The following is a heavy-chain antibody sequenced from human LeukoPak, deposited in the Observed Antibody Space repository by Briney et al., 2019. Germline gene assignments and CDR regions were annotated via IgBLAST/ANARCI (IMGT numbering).Heavy chain of an antibody. CDR3: ARDYYDSSGYND. J-gene: IGHJ4*02. CDR2: IYYSGST. D-gene: IGHD3-22*01. Sequence: PSETLSLTCIISGASISSSAYYWGWIRQPPGKGLEWIGSIYYSGSTYYNPSLKSRVTISVDTSKNQFSLKLSSVTAADTAVYYCARDYYDSSGYNDWGQGTLVTVSS. CDR1: GASISSSAYY. V-gene: IGHV4-39*07.